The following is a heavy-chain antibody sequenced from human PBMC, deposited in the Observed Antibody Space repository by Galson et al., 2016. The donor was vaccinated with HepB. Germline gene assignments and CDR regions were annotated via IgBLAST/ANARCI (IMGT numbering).Heavy chain of an antibody. CDR3: ARRERGGRGGSFIPYDFDS. D-gene: IGHD2-15*01. V-gene: IGHV5-51*01. J-gene: IGHJ4*02. CDR1: GYTFTNYR. CDR2: IYPGDSDT. Sequence: QSGAEVKKTGESLKISCKASGYTFTNYRIGWVRQLPGKGLEWMGIIYPGDSDTRYSPSFQGQITMSADTSIPTAYLQWSSLKASGTAMYYCARRERGGRGGSFIPYDFDSWGQGTLVTVSS.